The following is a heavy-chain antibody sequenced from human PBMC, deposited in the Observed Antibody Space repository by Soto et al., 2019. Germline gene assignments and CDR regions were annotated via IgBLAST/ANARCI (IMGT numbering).Heavy chain of an antibody. CDR2: IIPIFGTA. CDR3: ARDRGPWDCSSTSCPYYYYGMDV. CDR1: GGTFSSYA. Sequence: ASVKVSCKASGGTFSSYAISWVRQAPGQGLEWMGGIIPIFGTANYAQKFQGRVTITADESTSTAYMELSSLRSEDTAVYYCARDRGPWDCSSTSCPYYYYGMDVWGQGTTVTVSS. J-gene: IGHJ6*02. V-gene: IGHV1-69*13. D-gene: IGHD2-2*01.